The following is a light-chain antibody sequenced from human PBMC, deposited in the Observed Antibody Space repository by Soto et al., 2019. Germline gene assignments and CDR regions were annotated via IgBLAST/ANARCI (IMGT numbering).Light chain of an antibody. CDR1: QTVSNSY. Sequence: ETVLTQSPGSLSLSLGDRATLSCRASQTVSNSYLAWYQQKPGQAPRLLIYGTSSRATGIPDRFSGSGSGTEFTLTISSLQPDDFATYYCQQSYSTPITFGQGTRLEIK. CDR3: QQSYSTPIT. CDR2: GTS. J-gene: IGKJ5*01. V-gene: IGKV3-20*01.